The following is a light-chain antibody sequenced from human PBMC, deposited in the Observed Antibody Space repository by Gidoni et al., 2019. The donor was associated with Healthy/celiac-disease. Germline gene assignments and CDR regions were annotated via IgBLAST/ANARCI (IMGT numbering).Light chain of an antibody. Sequence: EIVMTQSPATLSVSPGERATLSCRASQSVNSNLAWYQQKPGQAHRLLIYGASTRATGIPARFSGSGSGTEFTLTISSLQSEDFAVYYCQQYNNWPPWTFGQGTKVEIK. CDR2: GAS. CDR3: QQYNNWPPWT. J-gene: IGKJ1*01. V-gene: IGKV3-15*01. CDR1: QSVNSN.